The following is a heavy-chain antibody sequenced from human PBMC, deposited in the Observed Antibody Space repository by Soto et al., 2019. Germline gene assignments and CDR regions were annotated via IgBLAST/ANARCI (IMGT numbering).Heavy chain of an antibody. CDR2: IYYIGST. CDR3: ARGGSGYYRNYFDY. Sequence: SETLSLPCTVSGGSISSGYYYWSWIRQPPGKGLEWIGYIYYIGSTYYNPSLKSRVTISVDTSKNQFSLKLSSVTAADTAVYYCARGGSGYYRNYFDYWGQGTLLTLCS. D-gene: IGHD3-22*01. V-gene: IGHV4-30-4*01. J-gene: IGHJ4*02. CDR1: GGSISSGYYY.